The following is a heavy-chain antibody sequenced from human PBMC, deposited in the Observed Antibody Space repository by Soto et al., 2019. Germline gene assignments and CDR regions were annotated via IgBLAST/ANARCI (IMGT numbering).Heavy chain of an antibody. CDR2: IYPGDSDT. Sequence: GESLKISCKGSGYSFTSYWIGWVRQMPGKGLEWMGIIYPGDSDTRYSPSFRGQVTISADKSISTAYLQWSSLKASDTAMYYCARPHYDSSGYSTLDYWGQGTLVTVS. J-gene: IGHJ4*02. V-gene: IGHV5-51*01. CDR1: GYSFTSYW. D-gene: IGHD3-22*01. CDR3: ARPHYDSSGYSTLDY.